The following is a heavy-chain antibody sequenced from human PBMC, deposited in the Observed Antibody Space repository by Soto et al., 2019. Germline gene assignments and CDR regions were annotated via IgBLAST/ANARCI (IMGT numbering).Heavy chain of an antibody. D-gene: IGHD6-13*01. CDR3: AKDGGSSWYPFDY. J-gene: IGHJ4*02. CDR2: ISGSGGST. V-gene: IGHV3-23*01. Sequence: GGPLRLSCAASGFTFSSYAMSWVRQAPGKGLEWVSAISGSGGSTYYADSVKGRFTISRDNSKNTLYLQMNSLRAEDTAVYYCAKDGGSSWYPFDYWGQGTLVTVSS. CDR1: GFTFSSYA.